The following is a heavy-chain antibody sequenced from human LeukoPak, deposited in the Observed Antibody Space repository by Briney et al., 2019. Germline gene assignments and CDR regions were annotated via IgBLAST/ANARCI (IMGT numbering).Heavy chain of an antibody. CDR1: GFTFSSYA. D-gene: IGHD3-22*01. Sequence: GGSLRLSCAASGFTFSSYAMSWVRQAPGKGLEWVSAISGSGGSTYYADSVKGRFTISRDNSKNTLYLQVNSLRAEDTAVYYCAKDRLTYYYDSSGYYFFDYWGQGTLVTVSS. J-gene: IGHJ4*02. CDR2: ISGSGGST. CDR3: AKDRLTYYYDSSGYYFFDY. V-gene: IGHV3-23*01.